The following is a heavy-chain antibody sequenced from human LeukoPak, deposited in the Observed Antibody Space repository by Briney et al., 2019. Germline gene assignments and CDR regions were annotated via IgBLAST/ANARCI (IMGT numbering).Heavy chain of an antibody. CDR3: VRAMAPLDTFNYQYAMDV. J-gene: IGHJ6*02. CDR2: IIPIFGTA. CDR1: GGTFSSYA. V-gene: IGHV1-69*05. D-gene: IGHD5-24*01. Sequence: SVKVSCKASGGTFSSYAISWVRQAPGQGLEWMGGIIPIFGTANYAQKFQGRVTITTDESTSTAYMELSSLRSDDTAVYYCVRAMAPLDTFNYQYAMDVWGQGTMVTVSS.